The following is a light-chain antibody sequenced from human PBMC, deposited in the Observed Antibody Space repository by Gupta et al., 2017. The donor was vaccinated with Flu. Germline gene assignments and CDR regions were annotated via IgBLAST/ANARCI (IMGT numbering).Light chain of an antibody. J-gene: IGLJ3*02. CDR1: SSNIGSNT. Sequence: QSVLTQPPSASGTLGQRVTISCSGSSSNIGSNTVNWYQQLPGTPPKLLIYSNNQRPSGVPDRFSCSKSGTSASLAISGLQSEDEADYYCAAWDDSLNGWVFGGGTKLTVL. V-gene: IGLV1-44*01. CDR2: SNN. CDR3: AAWDDSLNGWV.